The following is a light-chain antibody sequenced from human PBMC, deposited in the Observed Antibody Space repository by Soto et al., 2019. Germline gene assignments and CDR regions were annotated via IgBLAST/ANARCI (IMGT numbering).Light chain of an antibody. CDR3: HQTDSTPYT. CDR1: QSISSY. J-gene: IGKJ2*01. Sequence: DIQMTQSPSSLSASVGDRVTITCRASQSISSYLNWYQQKPGKAPKLLIYAASSLQSGVPTRFSGSASRSDFTLTISSLQLAVFATYYCHQTDSTPYTFGQGTKLEIK. V-gene: IGKV1-39*01. CDR2: AAS.